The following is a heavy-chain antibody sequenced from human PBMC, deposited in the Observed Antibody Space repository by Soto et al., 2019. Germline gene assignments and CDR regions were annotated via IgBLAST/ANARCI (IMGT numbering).Heavy chain of an antibody. CDR3: ARAPPRRGSFYYDSSGYYEYYFDY. CDR1: GGTFSSYA. J-gene: IGHJ4*02. V-gene: IGHV1-69*13. CDR2: IIPIFGTA. Sequence: GASVKVSCKASGGTFSSYAISWVRQAPGQGLEWMGGIIPIFGTANYAQKFQGRVTITADESTSTAYMELSSLRSEDTAVYYCARAPPRRGSFYYDSSGYYEYYFDYWGQGTLVTVSS. D-gene: IGHD3-22*01.